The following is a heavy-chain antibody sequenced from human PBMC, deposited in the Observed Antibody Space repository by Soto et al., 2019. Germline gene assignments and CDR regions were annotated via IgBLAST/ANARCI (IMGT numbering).Heavy chain of an antibody. Sequence: QVQLVQSGAEVKKPGASVKVSCKASGYTFTSYAMHWVRQAPGQRLEWMGWLNAGNGNTKYSQKFQGRVTITRDTSASTAYMELSSLRSEDTAVYYCARGWGFGEFWGMDVWGQGTTVTVSS. CDR3: ARGWGFGEFWGMDV. CDR2: LNAGNGNT. J-gene: IGHJ6*02. V-gene: IGHV1-3*01. D-gene: IGHD3-10*01. CDR1: GYTFTSYA.